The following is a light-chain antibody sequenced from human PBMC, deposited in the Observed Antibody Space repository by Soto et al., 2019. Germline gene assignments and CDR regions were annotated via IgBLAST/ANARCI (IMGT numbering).Light chain of an antibody. J-gene: IGLJ3*02. CDR1: SSDVGGYNY. Sequence: QSVLTQPASVSGSPGQSITISCTGTSSDVGGYNYVSWYQQHPGKAPKVIIYEVTSRPSGVSNRFSGSKSGNTASLTISGLQAEDEADYHCSSFTSSHTWVFGGGTKLTVL. CDR3: SSFTSSHTWV. V-gene: IGLV2-14*01. CDR2: EVT.